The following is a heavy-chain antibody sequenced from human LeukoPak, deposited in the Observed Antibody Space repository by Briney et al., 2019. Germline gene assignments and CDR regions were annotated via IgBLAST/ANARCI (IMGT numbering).Heavy chain of an antibody. D-gene: IGHD6-19*01. CDR2: IYYSGST. V-gene: IGHV4-28*01. Sequence: SDTLPLTCAVSGYSISSSNWWGWIRQSPGKGLEWIGYIYYSGSTYYNPSLKSRVTMSVDTSKNQFSLKLNSVTAVDTAVYYCARILSSGWTGGAFDIWGQRTMVIVSS. CDR3: ARILSSGWTGGAFDI. J-gene: IGHJ3*02. CDR1: GYSISSSNW.